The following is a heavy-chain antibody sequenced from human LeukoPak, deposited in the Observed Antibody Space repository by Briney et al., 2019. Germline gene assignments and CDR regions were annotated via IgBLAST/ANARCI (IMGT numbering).Heavy chain of an antibody. J-gene: IGHJ4*01. D-gene: IGHD7-27*01. CDR2: IYSSGST. CDR1: GGSINNYY. Sequence: KSSETLSLTCTVSGGSINNYYWSWIRQPAGKGLEWIGLIYSSGSTSYNPSLKSRVTMSVDTSKKQFSLRLSSVTAADTAVYYCASRKLGNDYWGQGTLVTVSS. CDR3: ASRKLGNDY. V-gene: IGHV4-4*07.